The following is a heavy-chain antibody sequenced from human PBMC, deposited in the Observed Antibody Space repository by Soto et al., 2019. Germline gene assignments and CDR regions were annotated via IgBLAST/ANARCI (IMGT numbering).Heavy chain of an antibody. CDR2: ISGSGGST. CDR1: GFTFSSYA. D-gene: IGHD5-12*01. J-gene: IGHJ4*02. V-gene: IGHV3-23*01. CDR3: AKAQYSGYEFSRNFDS. Sequence: EVQLLESGGGLVQPGGSLRLSCAASGFTFSSYAMTWVRQAPGKGLEWVSGISGSGGSTYYADSVKGRFTISRDNSKNTLYLQMNSLRAEDTDVYYCAKAQYSGYEFSRNFDSWGQGTLVNVSS.